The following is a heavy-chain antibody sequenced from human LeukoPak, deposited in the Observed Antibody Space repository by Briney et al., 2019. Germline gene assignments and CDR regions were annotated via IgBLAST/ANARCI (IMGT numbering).Heavy chain of an antibody. Sequence: SETLPLTCAVYGGSLSGNFWSWIRQPPGKGLEWIGEISHSGSTNYSPSLKSRLTISVDTSKNQFSLKVNSVTAADTAVYYCATIVVVVAATPGDYVDVWGKGTTVTVSS. V-gene: IGHV4-34*01. CDR3: ATIVVVVAATPGDYVDV. J-gene: IGHJ6*03. D-gene: IGHD2-15*01. CDR2: ISHSGST. CDR1: GGSLSGNF.